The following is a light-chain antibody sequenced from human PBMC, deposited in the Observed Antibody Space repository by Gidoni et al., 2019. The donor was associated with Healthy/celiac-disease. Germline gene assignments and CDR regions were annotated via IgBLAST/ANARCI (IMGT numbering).Light chain of an antibody. J-gene: IGKJ4*02. CDR1: QDISNY. CDR2: DAS. V-gene: IGKV1-33*01. CDR3: QQYDNLPPLT. Sequence: DILMTQSPSSLSASVGDRVTITCQASQDISNYLNWYQQKPGKAPKLLIYDASNLETGVPSRFSGSGSGTDFTFTISSLQPEDTATYYCQQYDNLPPLTFGGGTKVEIK.